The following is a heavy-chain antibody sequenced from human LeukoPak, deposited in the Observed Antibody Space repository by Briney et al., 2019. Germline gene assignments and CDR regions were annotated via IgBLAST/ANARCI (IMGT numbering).Heavy chain of an antibody. J-gene: IGHJ4*02. CDR3: ARRYSPTGPFDY. CDR1: GYTFTGYH. CDR2: IIPNSGGT. Sequence: ASVKVSFKASGYTFTGYHIYWVRQAPGQGLEWMGWIIPNSGGTNYAQKFQGRVTMTKDTSISTAYMELSRLGSDDTAVYYCARRYSPTGPFDYWGPGTLVTVSS. V-gene: IGHV1-2*02. D-gene: IGHD1-14*01.